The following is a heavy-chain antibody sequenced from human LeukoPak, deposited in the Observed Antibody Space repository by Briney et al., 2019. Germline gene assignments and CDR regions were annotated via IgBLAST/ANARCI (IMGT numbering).Heavy chain of an antibody. V-gene: IGHV3-23*01. Sequence: PGGSLRLSCAASGFTFSSYAMSWVRQAPGKGLEWVSAISGSGGSTHYADSVKGRFTISRDNSKNTLYLQMNSLRAEDTAVYYCAKENSFWLGELRLYYFDYGGQGTLVTVSS. CDR3: AKENSFWLGELRLYYFDY. D-gene: IGHD3-10*01. CDR2: ISGSGGST. CDR1: GFTFSSYA. J-gene: IGHJ4*02.